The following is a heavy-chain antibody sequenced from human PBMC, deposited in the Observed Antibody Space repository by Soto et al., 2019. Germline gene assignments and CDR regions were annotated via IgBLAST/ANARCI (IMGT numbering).Heavy chain of an antibody. CDR1: GFTFSSYA. Sequence: GGSLRLSCAASGFTFSSYAMSWVRQAPGKGLEWVSAISGSGGSTYYADSVKGRFTISRDNSKNTLYLQMNSLRAEDTAVYYCAKGYYDSSGYYHGAWRMDVWGQGTTVTVSS. V-gene: IGHV3-23*01. CDR3: AKGYYDSSGYYHGAWRMDV. CDR2: ISGSGGST. J-gene: IGHJ6*02. D-gene: IGHD3-22*01.